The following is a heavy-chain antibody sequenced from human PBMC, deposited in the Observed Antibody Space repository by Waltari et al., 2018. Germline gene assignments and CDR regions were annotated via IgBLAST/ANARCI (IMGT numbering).Heavy chain of an antibody. CDR2: IYPGDSDT. CDR1: GSSFTRSW. J-gene: IGHJ4*02. Sequence: EVQLVQSGPEVKKSGESLKLSCQGSGSSFTRSWLGWVRQMPGKGLEWLGIIYPGDSDTRYNPSFQGQVTISADKSISTAYLQWSSLKASDTGIYYCARGAPPDYWGQGTLVTVSS. D-gene: IGHD6-6*01. CDR3: ARGAPPDY. V-gene: IGHV5-51*01.